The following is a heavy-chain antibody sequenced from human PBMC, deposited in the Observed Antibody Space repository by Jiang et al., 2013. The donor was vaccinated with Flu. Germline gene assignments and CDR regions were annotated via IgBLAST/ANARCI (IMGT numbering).Heavy chain of an antibody. Sequence: IIPXFGTANYAQKFQGRVTITADESTSTAYMELSSLRSEDTAVYYCARGPSNYHIFDYWGQGTLVTVSS. D-gene: IGHD4-11*01. CDR3: ARGPSNYHIFDY. CDR2: IIPXFGTA. V-gene: IGHV1-69*01. J-gene: IGHJ4*02.